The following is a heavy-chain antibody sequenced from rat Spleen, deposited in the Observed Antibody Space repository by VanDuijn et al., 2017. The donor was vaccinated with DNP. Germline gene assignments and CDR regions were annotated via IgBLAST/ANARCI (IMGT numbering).Heavy chain of an antibody. D-gene: IGHD1-11*01. CDR3: LRHERTWGYFDY. J-gene: IGHJ2*01. Sequence: EVQLVESGGGLVQPGRSMKLSCAASGFTFSSFPMAWVRQAPTKGLEWVASISTSGGNTYYRDSVKGRFTISRDNAKSTLYLQMDSLRSEDTATYYCLRHERTWGYFDYWGQGVMVTVSS. CDR2: ISTSGGNT. CDR1: GFTFSSFP. V-gene: IGHV5-46*01.